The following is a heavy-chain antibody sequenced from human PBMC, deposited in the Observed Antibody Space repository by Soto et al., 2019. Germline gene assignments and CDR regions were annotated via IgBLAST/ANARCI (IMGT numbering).Heavy chain of an antibody. CDR2: SSSSSSYT. V-gene: IGHV3-11*06. J-gene: IGHJ3*02. D-gene: IGHD2-15*01. CDR1: GFHFSYYY. CDR3: ARERLGYCSGGSCYSGGDAFDI. Sequence: GVSLSLCSGASGFHFSYYYMSWIRPAPGKGLEWVSYSSSSSSYTNYADSVKGRSTISRDNAKNSLYLQMNSLRAEDTAVYYCARERLGYCSGGSCYSGGDAFDIWGQGTMVTVSS.